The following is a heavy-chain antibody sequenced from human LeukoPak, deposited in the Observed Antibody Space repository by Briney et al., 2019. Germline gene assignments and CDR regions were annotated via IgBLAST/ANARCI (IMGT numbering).Heavy chain of an antibody. V-gene: IGHV1-8*01. D-gene: IGHD3-16*02. J-gene: IGHJ4*02. CDR1: GYTFTSYD. CDR2: MNPNSGNT. Sequence: GASVTVSCKASGYTFTSYDINWVRQATEQGLEWMGWMNPNSGNTGYAQKFQGRVTMTRNTSISTAYMELSSLRSEDTAVYYCARSGPGLNYDYVWGSYPQPPDYWGQGTLVTVSS. CDR3: ARSGPGLNYDYVWGSYPQPPDY.